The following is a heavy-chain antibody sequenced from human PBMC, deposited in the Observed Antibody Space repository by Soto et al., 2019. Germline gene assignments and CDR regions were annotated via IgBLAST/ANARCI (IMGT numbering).Heavy chain of an antibody. Sequence: QVQLVQSGAEVRKPGSSLRVSCKSSGATFSTTGISWVRQAPGQGLEWMGGIIPLFGTPKYARKVQGRVSNSPDESTKTVYMEVDCLRAFHAAVFYLARASPFIGGGYPCFRLDSVFDFLGEGSLVIVSS. J-gene: IGHJ5*01. V-gene: IGHV1-69*01. CDR1: GATFSTTG. D-gene: IGHD3-22*01. CDR2: IIPLFGTP. CDR3: ARASPFIGGGYPCFRLDSVFDF.